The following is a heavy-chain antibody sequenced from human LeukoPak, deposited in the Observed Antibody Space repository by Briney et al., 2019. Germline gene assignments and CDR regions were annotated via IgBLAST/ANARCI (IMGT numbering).Heavy chain of an antibody. D-gene: IGHD3-22*01. CDR3: ARDREIYDSSAMDI. CDR1: GFTFSSYA. J-gene: IGHJ3*02. Sequence: GGSLRLSCAASGFTFSSYAMHWVRQAPGKGLEWVAVISYDGSNKYYADSVKGRFTISRDNSKNTLYLQMNSLRAEDTAVYYCARDREIYDSSAMDIWGQGTMVTVSS. V-gene: IGHV3-30-3*01. CDR2: ISYDGSNK.